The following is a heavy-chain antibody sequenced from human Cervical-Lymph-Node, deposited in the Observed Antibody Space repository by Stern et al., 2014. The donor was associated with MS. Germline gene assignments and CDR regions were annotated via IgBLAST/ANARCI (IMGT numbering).Heavy chain of an antibody. J-gene: IGHJ3*02. V-gene: IGHV1-18*01. Sequence: QDQLVQSGAEVKKPGASVKVSCKASGYTFTSYGISWVRQAPGQGLEWVGWISAYNGNTNYAQKLQGRVTMTTDTSTSTAYMELRSLRSDDTAVYYCARALLGSSSWNDAFDIWGQGTMVTVSS. D-gene: IGHD6-13*01. CDR3: ARALLGSSSWNDAFDI. CDR2: ISAYNGNT. CDR1: GYTFTSYG.